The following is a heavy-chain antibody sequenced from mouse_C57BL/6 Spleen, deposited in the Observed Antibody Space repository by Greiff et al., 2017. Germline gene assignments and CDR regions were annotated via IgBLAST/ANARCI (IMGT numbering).Heavy chain of an antibody. D-gene: IGHD1-1*01. CDR2: IDPSDSYT. CDR1: GYTFTSYW. J-gene: IGHJ1*03. V-gene: IGHV1-69*01. CDR3: AITTEDWYFDV. Sequence: QVQLQQPGAELVMPGASVKMSCKASGYTFTSYWMHWVKQRPGQGLEWIGEIDPSDSYTNYNQKFKGKSTLTVDKSSSTAYMQLSSLTSEDSAVYYCAITTEDWYFDVWGTGTTVTVSS.